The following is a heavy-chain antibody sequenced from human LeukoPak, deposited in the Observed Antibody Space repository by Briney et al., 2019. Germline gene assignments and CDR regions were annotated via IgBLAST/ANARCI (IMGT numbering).Heavy chain of an antibody. D-gene: IGHD6-19*01. CDR2: INPNSGAT. V-gene: IGHV1-2*02. CDR3: ARGMSEAGISD. CDR1: GYTFTGYY. Sequence: GASVKVSCKASGYTFTGYYMHWVRQAPGQGLEWMGWINPNSGATDYAQKLQDRVTMTRDTSITTAYTELSWLRSDDTAVYYCARGMSEAGISDWGQGTLVTVSS. J-gene: IGHJ4*02.